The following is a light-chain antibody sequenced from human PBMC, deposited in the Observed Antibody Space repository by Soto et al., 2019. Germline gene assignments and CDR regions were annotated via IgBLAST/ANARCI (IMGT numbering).Light chain of an antibody. J-gene: IGLJ7*01. CDR1: SSNIGSNT. CDR3: AAWDDSLNVDV. V-gene: IGLV1-44*01. Sequence: LTQPPSASGTPGQRVTISCSGSSSNIGSNTVNWFQQLPGTAPRLLIDSNNQRPSGVPDRFSGSKSVTSASLAISGLPSEDDADYYCAAWDDSLNVDVFGGGTQLTVL. CDR2: SNN.